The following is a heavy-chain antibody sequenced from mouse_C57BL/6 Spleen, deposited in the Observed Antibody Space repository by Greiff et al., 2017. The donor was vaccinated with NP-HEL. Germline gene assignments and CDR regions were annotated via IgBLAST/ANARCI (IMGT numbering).Heavy chain of an antibody. CDR2: IHPNSGST. CDR3: ARDGYYREFAY. J-gene: IGHJ3*01. CDR1: GYTFTSYW. D-gene: IGHD2-3*01. Sequence: VQLQQPGAELVKPGASVKLSCKASGYTFTSYWMHWVKQRPGQGLEWIGMIHPNSGSTNYNEKFKSKATLTVDKSSSTAYMQLSSLTSEDSAVYYCARDGYYREFAYWGQGTLVTVSA. V-gene: IGHV1-64*01.